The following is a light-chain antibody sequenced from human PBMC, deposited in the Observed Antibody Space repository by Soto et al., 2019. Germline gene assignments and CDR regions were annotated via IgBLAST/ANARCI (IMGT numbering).Light chain of an antibody. CDR1: HGISSY. CDR2: AAS. J-gene: IGKJ5*01. CDR3: QQLNTYPIT. Sequence: DIQLTQSPSFLSASIGDRVTTTCRASHGISSYLAWYQQKPGKAPKLLIYAASTLQTGVPSRFSGSGSGTEFTLTISSLQPEDFATYFCQQLNTYPITFGQGTRLEIK. V-gene: IGKV1-9*01.